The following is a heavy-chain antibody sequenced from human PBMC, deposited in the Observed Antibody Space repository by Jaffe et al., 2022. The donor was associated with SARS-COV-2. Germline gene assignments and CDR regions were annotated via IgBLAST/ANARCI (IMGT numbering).Heavy chain of an antibody. D-gene: IGHD4-4*01. CDR3: ARVGVDSNYAFDY. CDR2: ISSSSSYI. CDR1: GFTFSSYS. V-gene: IGHV3-21*01. Sequence: EVQLVESGGGLVKPGGSLRLSCAASGFTFSSYSMNWVRQAPGKGLEWVSSISSSSSYIYYADSVKGRFTISRDNAKNSLYLQMNSLRAEDTAVYYCARVGVDSNYAFDYWGQGTLVTVSS. J-gene: IGHJ4*02.